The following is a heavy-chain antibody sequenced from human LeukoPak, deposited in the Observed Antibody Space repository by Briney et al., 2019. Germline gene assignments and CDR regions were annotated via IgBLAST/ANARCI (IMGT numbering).Heavy chain of an antibody. V-gene: IGHV1-46*01. CDR3: ARALTTVSYYYGMDV. J-gene: IGHJ6*02. CDR1: GYTFTSYY. Sequence: ASVKVSCKASGYTFTSYYMHWVRQAPGQGLEWMGIINPSGGSTSYAQKFQGRVTMTRDTSTSTVYMELSSLRSEDTAVYYCARALTTVSYYYGMDVWGQGTTVTVSS. D-gene: IGHD4-17*01. CDR2: INPSGGST.